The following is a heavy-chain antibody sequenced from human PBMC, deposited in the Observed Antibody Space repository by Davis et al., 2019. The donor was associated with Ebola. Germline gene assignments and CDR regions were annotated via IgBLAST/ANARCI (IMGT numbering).Heavy chain of an antibody. CDR1: GYSFTSYW. Sequence: KVSCKASGYSFTSYWTAWVRQMPGLALECTGIPYPGASDTSYSPSFQGQDTISADKSISTAYLHWSSLKASDTAMYYCARQVVVTARANRFDPWGQGALITVSS. CDR3: ARQVVVTARANRFDP. J-gene: IGHJ5*02. CDR2: PYPGASDT. V-gene: IGHV5-51*01. D-gene: IGHD2-21*02.